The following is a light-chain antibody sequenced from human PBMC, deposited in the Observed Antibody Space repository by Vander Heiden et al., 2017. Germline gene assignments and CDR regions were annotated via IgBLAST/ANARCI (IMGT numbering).Light chain of an antibody. CDR2: DVS. Sequence: QSALTQPASVSGSSGQSITISCTGTSSDIGGYKYVSWYQQHPGNAPKVIIFDVSNRPSGISNRFSGSKSGNTASLTISGLQAEDEADYYCCSYTTSSTLVFGTGTKVTVL. CDR1: SSDIGGYKY. V-gene: IGLV2-14*03. CDR3: CSYTTSSTLV. J-gene: IGLJ1*01.